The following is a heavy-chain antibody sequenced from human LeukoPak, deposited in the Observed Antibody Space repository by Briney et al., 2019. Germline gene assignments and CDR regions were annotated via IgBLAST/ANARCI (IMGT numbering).Heavy chain of an antibody. D-gene: IGHD2-15*01. V-gene: IGHV1-8*01. CDR3: ARGGTTDCSGGSCYHYYYYGMDV. CDR2: MNPNSGNT. Sequence: ASVKVSCKASGYTFTSYDINWVRQATGQGLEWMGWMNPNSGNTGYAQKFQGRVTMTRNTSISTAYMELSSLRSEDTAVYYCARGGTTDCSGGSCYHYYYYGMDVWGQGTTVTVSS. CDR1: GYTFTSYD. J-gene: IGHJ6*02.